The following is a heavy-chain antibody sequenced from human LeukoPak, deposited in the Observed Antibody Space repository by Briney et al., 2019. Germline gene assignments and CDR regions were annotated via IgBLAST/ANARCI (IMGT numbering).Heavy chain of an antibody. CDR2: GST. CDR1: GFTFSIYA. CDR3: ARTYGSGTYYFDY. V-gene: IGHV3-23*01. Sequence: GGSLRLSCAASGFTFSIYAMSWVRQAPGKGLERVSAGSTYYADSVKGRFTISRDNSKNTLYLQMNSLRAEDTAVYYCARTYGSGTYYFDYWGQGTLVTVSS. D-gene: IGHD3-10*01. J-gene: IGHJ4*02.